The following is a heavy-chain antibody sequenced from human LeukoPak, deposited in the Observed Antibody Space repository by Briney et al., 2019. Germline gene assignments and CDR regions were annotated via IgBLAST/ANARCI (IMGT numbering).Heavy chain of an antibody. CDR2: IYTSGRT. CDR3: ARDNAPMGSNWLDP. CDR1: CGSINIYY. J-gene: IGHJ5*02. D-gene: IGHD1-26*01. Sequence: PWDTLSLTRSLACGSINIYYGGCARHPAGGGRGLIGYIYTSGRTNYNPPLKSRVTMSVDTSKNEFSLKLSSVTAADTAVYYCARDNAPMGSNWLDPWGQGTLVTVSS. V-gene: IGHV4-4*07.